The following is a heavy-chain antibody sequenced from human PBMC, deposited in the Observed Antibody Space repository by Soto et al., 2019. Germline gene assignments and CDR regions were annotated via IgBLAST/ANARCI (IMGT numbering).Heavy chain of an antibody. Sequence: QVQLQESGPGLVKPSETLPLTCTVSGGSISTYYWSWIRQPPGKGLEWIGYIYYSGFTNYNPSLKSRVTISVDTSKNQFSLKLNSVTAADTAVYYCARGLYGDYSWEAFDIWGQGTMVTVSS. V-gene: IGHV4-59*01. J-gene: IGHJ3*02. CDR2: IYYSGFT. CDR3: ARGLYGDYSWEAFDI. CDR1: GGSISTYY. D-gene: IGHD4-17*01.